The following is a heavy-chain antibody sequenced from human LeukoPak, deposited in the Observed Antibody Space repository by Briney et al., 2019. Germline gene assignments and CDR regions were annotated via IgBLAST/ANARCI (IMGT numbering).Heavy chain of an antibody. D-gene: IGHD6-13*01. J-gene: IGHJ3*02. CDR1: GDSVSSNSAA. CDR3: ARDPHAYSSSWYCGAFDI. V-gene: IGHV6-1*01. Sequence: SSQTLSLTCAISGDSVSSNSAAWNWIRQSPSRGLEWLGRTYYRSKWYNDYAVSVKSRITINPDTSKNQFSLQLNSVAPEDTAVYYCARDPHAYSSSWYCGAFDIWGQGTMVTVSS. CDR2: TYYRSKWYN.